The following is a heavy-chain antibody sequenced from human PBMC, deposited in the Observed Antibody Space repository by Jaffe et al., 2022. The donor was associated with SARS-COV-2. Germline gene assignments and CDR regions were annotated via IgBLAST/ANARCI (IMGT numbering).Heavy chain of an antibody. V-gene: IGHV7-4-1*02. CDR1: GHIFTGYT. D-gene: IGHD6-19*01. CDR3: AREAVGMDV. Sequence: QVQLVQSGSELKKPGASVKVSCKASGHIFTGYTINWVRQAPGQGLEWMGWINTNTGIPMYAQGFTGRFVFSLDTSVSTAYLQISSLKPEDNAVYYCAREAVGMDVWGQGTTVTVSS. J-gene: IGHJ6*02. CDR2: INTNTGIP.